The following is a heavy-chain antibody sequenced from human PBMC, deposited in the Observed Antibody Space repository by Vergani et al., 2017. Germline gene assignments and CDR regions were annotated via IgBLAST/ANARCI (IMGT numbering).Heavy chain of an antibody. V-gene: IGHV1-69-2*01. J-gene: IGHJ5*02. Sequence: EVQLVQSGAEVKKPGATVKISCKVSGYTFTDYYMHWVQQAPGKGLEWMGLVDPEDGETIYAEKFQGRVTITADTSTDTAYMELSSLRSEDTAVYYCARAPTYYDVRGGKRGFDPWGQGTLVTVSS. CDR3: ARAPTYYDVRGGKRGFDP. CDR2: VDPEDGET. D-gene: IGHD3-10*02. CDR1: GYTFTDYY.